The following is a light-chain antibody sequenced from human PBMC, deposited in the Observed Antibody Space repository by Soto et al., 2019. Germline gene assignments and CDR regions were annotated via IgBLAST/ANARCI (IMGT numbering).Light chain of an antibody. Sequence: DIQMTQFPSTLSASVGDRVTITCRASQTISSWLAWYQHKPGKPPRVLIYKASTLESGVPSRFSGSGSGTEFTLTISSLQPDDFATYYCQQYNSYSWTFGQGTKVEIK. V-gene: IGKV1-5*03. CDR2: KAS. CDR1: QTISSW. J-gene: IGKJ1*01. CDR3: QQYNSYSWT.